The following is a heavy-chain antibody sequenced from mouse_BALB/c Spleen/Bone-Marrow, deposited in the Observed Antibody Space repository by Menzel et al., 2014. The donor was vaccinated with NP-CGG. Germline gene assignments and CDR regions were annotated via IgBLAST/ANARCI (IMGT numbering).Heavy chain of an antibody. CDR2: IDPSDSET. J-gene: IGHJ3*01. Sequence: LQQSGAELVKPGAPVKLSCKASGYTFTSYWMNWVKQRPGRGLEWIGRIDPSDSETYYNQKFKDKATLTVDKSSSTAYIQLSSLTSEDSGVYYCXXGXYLFAYWGQGTLVTVSA. D-gene: IGHD2-1*01. CDR3: XXGXYLFAY. CDR1: GYTFTSYW. V-gene: IGHV1-69*02.